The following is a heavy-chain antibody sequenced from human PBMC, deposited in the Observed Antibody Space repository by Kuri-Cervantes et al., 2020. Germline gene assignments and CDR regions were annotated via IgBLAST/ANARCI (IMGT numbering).Heavy chain of an antibody. Sequence: ASVKVSCKASGYTFTSYGISWVRQAPGQGLEWMGWISAYSGDTKYAQKFQGRVTMTTDTSTSTAYMELRSLRSEDTAVYYCAAGQFQYDAFDIWGQGTMVTVSS. CDR1: GYTFTSYG. D-gene: IGHD5-24*01. CDR3: AAGQFQYDAFDI. V-gene: IGHV1-18*01. J-gene: IGHJ3*02. CDR2: ISAYSGDT.